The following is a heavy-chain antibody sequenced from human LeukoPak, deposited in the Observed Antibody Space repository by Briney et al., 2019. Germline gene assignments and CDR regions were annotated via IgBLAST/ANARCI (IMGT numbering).Heavy chain of an antibody. D-gene: IGHD1-26*01. CDR3: AKGRGSPYYFEY. J-gene: IGHJ4*02. V-gene: IGHV3-23*01. Sequence: PGGSLRLSCAASGFTFSSFAMTWVRQAPGKGLEWVSAISGSGASTYYADSVKGRFTISRDNSKNTLCLQMNSLRAEDTAVYYCAKGRGSPYYFEYWGQGTLVTVSS. CDR1: GFTFSSFA. CDR2: ISGSGAST.